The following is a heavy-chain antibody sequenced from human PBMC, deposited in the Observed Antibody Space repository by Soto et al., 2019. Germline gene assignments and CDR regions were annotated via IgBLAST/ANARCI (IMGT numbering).Heavy chain of an antibody. CDR1: GFTFSNYW. Sequence: GGSLRLSCAASGFTFSNYWMHWVRHVPGKGLVWVARIKTDGTDTIYADSVRGRFTISRDNAKNTLYLQMNSLRAEDTAVYYCARASSGWPAPGAPFDYWGQGTLVTVSS. J-gene: IGHJ4*02. CDR3: ARASSGWPAPGAPFDY. D-gene: IGHD6-19*01. V-gene: IGHV3-74*01. CDR2: IKTDGTDT.